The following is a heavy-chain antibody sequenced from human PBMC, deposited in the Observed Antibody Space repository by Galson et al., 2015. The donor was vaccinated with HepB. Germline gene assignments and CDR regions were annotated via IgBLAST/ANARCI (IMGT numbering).Heavy chain of an antibody. Sequence: CTVSGGSISSGSYYWSWIRQPAGKGLVWIGRIYTSGSTNYNPSLKSRVTISVDTSKNQFSLKLSSVTAADTAVYYCARESQVDFWSGYQNDAFDIWGQGTMVTVSS. V-gene: IGHV4-61*02. CDR3: ARESQVDFWSGYQNDAFDI. CDR1: GGSISSGSYY. J-gene: IGHJ3*02. CDR2: IYTSGST. D-gene: IGHD3-3*01.